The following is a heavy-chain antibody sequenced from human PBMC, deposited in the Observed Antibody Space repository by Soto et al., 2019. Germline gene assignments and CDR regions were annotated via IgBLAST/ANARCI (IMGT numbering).Heavy chain of an antibody. Sequence: GESLKISCKGSGYSFTSYWIGWVRQMPGKGLEWMGIIYPGDSDTRYSPSFQGQVTISADKSISTACLQWSSLKASDTAMYYCAGTSSSSRFYYYGMDVWGQGTTVTVSS. CDR1: GYSFTSYW. CDR2: IYPGDSDT. D-gene: IGHD6-6*01. CDR3: AGTSSSSRFYYYGMDV. V-gene: IGHV5-51*01. J-gene: IGHJ6*02.